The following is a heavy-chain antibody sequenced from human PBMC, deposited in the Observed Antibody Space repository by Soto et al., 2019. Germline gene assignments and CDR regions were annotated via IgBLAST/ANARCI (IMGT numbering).Heavy chain of an antibody. V-gene: IGHV4-31*03. CDR2: FYYSGTT. D-gene: IGHD6-13*01. J-gene: IGHJ5*02. Sequence: QVQLQEAGPGLVKPSETLSLTCNVSGGSISSGGSYWSWIRQNPEKGLEWIGHFYYSGTTFYNPSLKSRATISLGTSRAQLSLRLTSVTAADTAIYYCARLGSSSWAEGIDTWGQGTQVTVSS. CDR3: ARLGSSSWAEGIDT. CDR1: GGSISSGGSY.